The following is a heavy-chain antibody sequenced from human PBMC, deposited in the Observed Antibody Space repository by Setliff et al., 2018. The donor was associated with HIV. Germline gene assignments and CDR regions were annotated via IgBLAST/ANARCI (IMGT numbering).Heavy chain of an antibody. CDR2: IYYSGST. CDR3: ARGIGTRYNYYMDV. V-gene: IGHV4-39*07. J-gene: IGHJ6*03. CDR1: GGSISSSSYY. D-gene: IGHD1-20*01. Sequence: SETLSLTCTVSGGSISSSSYYWGWIRQPPGKGLEWIGSIYYSGSTYYNPSLKSRVTISVDTSRNQLSLKLSSVTAADTAVYYCARGIGTRYNYYMDVWGIGTTVTVSS.